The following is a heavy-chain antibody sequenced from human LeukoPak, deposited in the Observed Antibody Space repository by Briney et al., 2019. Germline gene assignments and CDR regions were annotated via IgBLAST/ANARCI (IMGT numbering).Heavy chain of an antibody. V-gene: IGHV4-30-4*08. CDR1: GGSISSGDYY. J-gene: IGHJ3*02. D-gene: IGHD3-3*01. CDR3: ARDPVLRFLEWSSKGLDAFDI. Sequence: SQTLSLTCTVSGGSISSGDYYWSWIRQPPGKGLEWIGCIYYSGSTYYNPSLKSRVTISVDTSKNQFSLKLSSVTAADTAVYYCARDPVLRFLEWSSKGLDAFDIWGQGTMVTVSS. CDR2: IYYSGST.